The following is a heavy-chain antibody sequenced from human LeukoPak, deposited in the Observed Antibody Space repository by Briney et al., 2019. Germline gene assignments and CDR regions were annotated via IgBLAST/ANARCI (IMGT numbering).Heavy chain of an antibody. CDR1: GYTLTELS. CDR3: ATEGYCSSTSCLSNAFDI. J-gene: IGHJ3*02. Sequence: ASVKVSCKVSGYTLTELSMHWVRQAPGKGLEWMGGFDPEDGETIYAQKFQGRVTMTEDTSTDTAYMELSSLRSEDTAVYYCATEGYCSSTSCLSNAFDIWGQGTMVTVSS. V-gene: IGHV1-24*01. CDR2: FDPEDGET. D-gene: IGHD2-2*01.